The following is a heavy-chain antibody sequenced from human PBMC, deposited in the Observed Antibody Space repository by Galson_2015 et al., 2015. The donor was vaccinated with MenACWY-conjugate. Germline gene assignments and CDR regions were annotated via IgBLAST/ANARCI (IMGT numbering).Heavy chain of an antibody. CDR1: GGIFSTYG. CDR2: IIPIFGAP. J-gene: IGHJ4*02. Sequence: SVKVSCKASGGIFSTYGLNWVRQAPGQGLEWMGAIIPIFGAPSYAQKFQGRVSISADESTNTAYMDLSSLRTEDTAIYYCARCGYCTSTSCSGGGAPLDYWGQGTLVTVSS. D-gene: IGHD2-2*03. CDR3: ARCGYCTSTSCSGGGAPLDY. V-gene: IGHV1-69*13.